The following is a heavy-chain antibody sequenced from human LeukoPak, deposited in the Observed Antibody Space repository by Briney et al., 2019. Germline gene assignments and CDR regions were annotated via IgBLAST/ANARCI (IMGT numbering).Heavy chain of an antibody. V-gene: IGHV4-34*01. J-gene: IGHJ3*02. CDR1: GGSFSGSY. CDR3: ARDPPFWAFDI. CDR2: INHSGST. Sequence: NPSETLSLTCAVYGGSFSGSYWSSARQPPGKGLEWIGEINHSGSTNYNPSLKSRVIISLDTSKNQFSLNLSSVTAADTAVYYCARDPPFWAFDIWGQGTMVTVSS. D-gene: IGHD3-3*01.